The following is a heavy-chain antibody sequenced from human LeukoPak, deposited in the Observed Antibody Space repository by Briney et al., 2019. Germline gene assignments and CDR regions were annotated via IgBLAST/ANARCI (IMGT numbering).Heavy chain of an antibody. CDR3: ARDPVAEAGTSVYYFDY. Sequence: SVKVSCKASGGTFSSYAISWVRQAPGQGLEWMGGIIPIFGTANYAQKFQGRVTITADESTSTAYMELSSLRSEDTAVYYCARDPVAEAGTSVYYFDYWGQGTLVTVSS. V-gene: IGHV1-69*13. CDR2: IIPIFGTA. CDR1: GGTFSSYA. D-gene: IGHD6-19*01. J-gene: IGHJ4*02.